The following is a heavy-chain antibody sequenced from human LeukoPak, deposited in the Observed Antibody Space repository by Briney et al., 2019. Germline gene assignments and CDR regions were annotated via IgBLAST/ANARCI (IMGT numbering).Heavy chain of an antibody. CDR1: GFTISSYT. D-gene: IGHD2-21*01. Sequence: GGSLRLSCAASGFTISSYTMNWVRQAPGKGLEWVSAISGSGVGTYYADSVKGRFTISRDNSWNTLYLQMSSLRAEDTAVYYCAKDQVISGSEASDIWGQGTMVTVSS. CDR3: AKDQVISGSEASDI. J-gene: IGHJ3*02. V-gene: IGHV3-23*01. CDR2: ISGSGVGT.